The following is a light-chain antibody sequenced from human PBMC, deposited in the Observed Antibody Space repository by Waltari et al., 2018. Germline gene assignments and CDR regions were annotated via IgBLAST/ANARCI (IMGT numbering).Light chain of an antibody. CDR3: QSFDSSHVV. V-gene: IGLV6-57*03. CDR1: SGNLATNN. CDR2: EDN. J-gene: IGLJ2*01. Sequence: FMLTQPHSVSESPGKTVTISCTRSSGNLATNNVQWDQQRPGSAPTKVIYEDNQRPSGFPVLFSGSIDSSSNSASLIISGLKAEDESDYYCQSFDSSHVVFGGVTKLTVL.